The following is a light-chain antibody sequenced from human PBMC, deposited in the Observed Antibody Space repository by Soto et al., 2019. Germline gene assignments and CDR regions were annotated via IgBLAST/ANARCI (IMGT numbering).Light chain of an antibody. V-gene: IGKV3-11*01. CDR2: DTS. J-gene: IGKJ3*01. Sequence: EIVLTQSPATLSLSPGEGATLSCRASQSISKYLVWYQQKPGQAPRVLIYDTSNRATGIPARFSGTGSGTDFTLTSSSLEPEDFGVYYWQQRSDSPVTCGPGTKVDIK. CDR1: QSISKY. CDR3: QQRSDSPVT.